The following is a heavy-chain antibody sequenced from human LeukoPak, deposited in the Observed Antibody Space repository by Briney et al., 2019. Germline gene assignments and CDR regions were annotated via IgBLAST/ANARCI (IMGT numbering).Heavy chain of an antibody. CDR2: IKSDGSST. J-gene: IGHJ4*02. CDR1: GFTFSSYW. Sequence: GGSLRLSCAASGFTFSSYWMHCVRQAPGKGLVWVSYIKSDGSSTSYADSVEGRFTISRDNAKNTLYLQMNSLRAEDTAVYYCARDRGYTQDYWGQGTLVTVSS. CDR3: ARDRGYTQDY. V-gene: IGHV3-74*01. D-gene: IGHD5-12*01.